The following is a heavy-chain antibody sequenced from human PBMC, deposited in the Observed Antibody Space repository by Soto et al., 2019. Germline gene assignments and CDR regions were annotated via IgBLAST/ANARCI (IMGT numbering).Heavy chain of an antibody. CDR2: IYYSGIT. Sequence: QVQLQESGPGLVKPSETLSLTCTVSGGSISSHYWSLIRQPPGRGLERIGFIYYSGITDSNPSLKSLVTTSRDPFKTQLSLRLSSVTGADPALYYCARPRGIAPAVWYVDLWGRGTLVTVSS. V-gene: IGHV4-59*08. J-gene: IGHJ2*01. D-gene: IGHD6-13*01. CDR3: ARPRGIAPAVWYVDL. CDR1: GGSISSHY.